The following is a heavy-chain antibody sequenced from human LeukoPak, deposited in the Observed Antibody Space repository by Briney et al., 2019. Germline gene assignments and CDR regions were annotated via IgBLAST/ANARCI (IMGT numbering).Heavy chain of an antibody. CDR3: AKADDIYGDLGYFDY. CDR1: GGSFSSNSYY. J-gene: IGHJ4*02. Sequence: SETLSLTCTVSGGSFSSNSYYWGWVRQPPGKGLEWIGSMYYSGSTYYNPSLKSRVTISIDTSKNQFSLKLNSVTAADTAVYYCAKADDIYGDLGYFDYWGQGTLVTVSS. D-gene: IGHD3-3*02. V-gene: IGHV4-39*07. CDR2: MYYSGST.